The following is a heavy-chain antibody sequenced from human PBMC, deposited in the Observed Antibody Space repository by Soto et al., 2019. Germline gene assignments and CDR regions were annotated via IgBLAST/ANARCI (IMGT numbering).Heavy chain of an antibody. J-gene: IGHJ4*02. D-gene: IGHD2-2*01. CDR3: AKDRKRYCSSTSCSEVDY. CDR2: ISGSAGNT. V-gene: IGHV3-23*01. Sequence: EVQLLESGGGLVQPGGSLRLSCAASGFTFSSYAMSWVRRAPGKGLEWVSGISGSAGNTYYADSVKGRFTISRDNSKNTLYLQMNSLRAEDTAVYYCAKDRKRYCSSTSCSEVDYWGQGTLVTVSS. CDR1: GFTFSSYA.